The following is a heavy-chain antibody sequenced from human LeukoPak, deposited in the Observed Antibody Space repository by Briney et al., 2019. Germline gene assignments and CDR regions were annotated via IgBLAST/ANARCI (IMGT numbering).Heavy chain of an antibody. Sequence: SETLSLTCAVYGGSFSGYYWSWIRQPPGKGLEWIGEINHSGSTNYNPPLKSRVTISVDTSKNQFSLKLSSVTAADTAVYYCARGTWAISYDIFTGYFVFDYWGQGTLVTVSS. V-gene: IGHV4-34*01. J-gene: IGHJ4*02. D-gene: IGHD3-9*01. CDR1: GGSFSGYY. CDR2: INHSGST. CDR3: ARGTWAISYDIFTGYFVFDY.